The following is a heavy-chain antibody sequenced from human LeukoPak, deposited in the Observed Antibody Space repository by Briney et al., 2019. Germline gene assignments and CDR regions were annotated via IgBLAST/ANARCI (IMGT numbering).Heavy chain of an antibody. CDR1: GGSFSGCY. J-gene: IGHJ6*03. Sequence: SETLSLTCAVYGGSFSGCYWSWIRQPPGKGLEWIGEINHSGSTNYNPSLKSRVTISVDTSKNQFSLKLSSVTAADTAVYYCARDYYYGSGYYYYYMDVWGKGTTVTISS. CDR3: ARDYYYGSGYYYYYMDV. D-gene: IGHD3-10*01. CDR2: INHSGST. V-gene: IGHV4-34*01.